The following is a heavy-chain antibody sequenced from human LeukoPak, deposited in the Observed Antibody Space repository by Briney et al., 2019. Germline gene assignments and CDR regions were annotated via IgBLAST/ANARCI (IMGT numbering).Heavy chain of an antibody. V-gene: IGHV4-30-2*01. CDR3: ARGGGPFDP. J-gene: IGHJ5*02. CDR2: IYHSGTT. Sequence: SQTLSLTCTVSGDSISSGGYYWSWIRQPPGKGLEWIGYIYHSGTTYYNPSLKSRVTISVDKSKNQFSLKLNSVTAADTAVYYCARGGGPFDPWGQGTLVTVSS. CDR1: GDSISSGGYY. D-gene: IGHD6-25*01.